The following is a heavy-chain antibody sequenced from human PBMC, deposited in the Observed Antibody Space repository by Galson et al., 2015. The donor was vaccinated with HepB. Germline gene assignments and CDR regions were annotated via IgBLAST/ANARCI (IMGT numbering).Heavy chain of an antibody. V-gene: IGHV3-73*01. CDR2: IRGKSNNYAT. CDR3: TRQGEAGLFDY. CDR1: GFGFSDSA. D-gene: IGHD6-13*01. Sequence: LRLSCAASGFGFSDSAIHWVRQASGKGLEWVGRIRGKSNNYATEYSASVRGRFTISRDDSKNTAFLQMNSLKTDDTAIYHCTRQGEAGLFDYWGQGTLITVSS. J-gene: IGHJ4*02.